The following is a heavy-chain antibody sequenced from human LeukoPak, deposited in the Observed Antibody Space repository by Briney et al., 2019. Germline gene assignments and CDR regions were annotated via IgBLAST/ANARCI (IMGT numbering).Heavy chain of an antibody. J-gene: IGHJ6*02. CDR3: ARDMASLGYHGMDV. D-gene: IGHD2-2*01. CDR2: INSDGSIT. Sequence: PGGSLRLSCAASGFTFSSNWMHWVRQAPGKGLVWVSRINSDGSITSYADSVKGRFTISRDNAKNTLYLQMNSLRAEDTAVYYCARDMASLGYHGMDVWGQGTTVTVSS. V-gene: IGHV3-74*01. CDR1: GFTFSSNW.